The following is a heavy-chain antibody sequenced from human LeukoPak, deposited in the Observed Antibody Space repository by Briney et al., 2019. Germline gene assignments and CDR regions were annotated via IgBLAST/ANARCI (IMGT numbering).Heavy chain of an antibody. CDR3: AKMGATSGYSPIDY. CDR2: ISAYDSNT. CDR1: AYSFTSNS. Sequence: GASVKVTCKSSAYSFTSNSFSMILQAAGHELQWMGWISAYDSNTNYAQKVQGRVTMPTDSSTSTAYMKLKSVRSEDAAVYYCAKMGATSGYSPIDYWGQGTLVTV. J-gene: IGHJ4*02. D-gene: IGHD3-22*01. V-gene: IGHV1-18*04.